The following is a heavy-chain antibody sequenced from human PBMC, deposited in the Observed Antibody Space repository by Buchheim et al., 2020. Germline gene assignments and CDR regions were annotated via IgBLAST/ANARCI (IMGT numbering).Heavy chain of an antibody. CDR1: GASISSNNW. CDR2: IYHRGST. CDR3: ARGASSGSVEY. J-gene: IGHJ4*02. Sequence: QVHLQESGPGLVKPSGTLSLTCAVSGASISSNNWWSWVRQPPGKGLEWIGEIYHRGSTNYNPSLKSRVIISVDKSKNHFSPKLTSVTAADTAGYYCARGASSGSVEYWGQGTL. D-gene: IGHD6-19*01. V-gene: IGHV4-4*02.